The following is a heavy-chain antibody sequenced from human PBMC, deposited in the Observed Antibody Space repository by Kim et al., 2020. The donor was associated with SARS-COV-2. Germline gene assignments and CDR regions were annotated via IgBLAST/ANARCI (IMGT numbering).Heavy chain of an antibody. CDR3: AGSGMDV. V-gene: IGHV1-46*01. CDR1: RHTFTNYY. Sequence: ASVKVSCKASRHTFTNYYIHWVRQAPGQGLEWMGMINPSGVSTSHAQNFQGRVTMTRDTSTSTVYMVLSSLRSEDTAVYYCAGSGMDVWRQGTTVTVSS. CDR2: INPSGVST. J-gene: IGHJ6*02. D-gene: IGHD3-3*01.